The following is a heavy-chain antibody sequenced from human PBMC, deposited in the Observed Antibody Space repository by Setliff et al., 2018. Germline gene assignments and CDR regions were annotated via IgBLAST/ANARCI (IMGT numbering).Heavy chain of an antibody. D-gene: IGHD3-22*01. J-gene: IGHJ4*02. V-gene: IGHV1-3*01. CDR1: GYTFTTHG. CDR3: ARGGGVNDDNSGFYRSFDY. Sequence: ASVKVSCKASGYTFTTHGLHWVRQAPGQRLEWMGWFNVGHGYTKYSQKFQGRVTMTSDTSASTAYMELNSLRSEDTARYYCARGGGVNDDNSGFYRSFDYWGQGTLVTVSS. CDR2: FNVGHGYT.